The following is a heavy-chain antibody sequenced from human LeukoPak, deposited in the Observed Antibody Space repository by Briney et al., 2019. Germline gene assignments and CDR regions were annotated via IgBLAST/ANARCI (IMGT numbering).Heavy chain of an antibody. Sequence: SETLSLTCTVSGYSISNGYYWGWIRQPPGKGLEWIGSIYHSGSTYYNPSLKSRVTISVDTSKNQFSLKLSSVTATDTAVYYCARVSGGYSYGYGDYWGQGTLVTVSS. CDR3: ARVSGGYSYGYGDY. CDR1: GYSISNGYY. CDR2: IYHSGST. D-gene: IGHD5-18*01. J-gene: IGHJ4*02. V-gene: IGHV4-38-2*02.